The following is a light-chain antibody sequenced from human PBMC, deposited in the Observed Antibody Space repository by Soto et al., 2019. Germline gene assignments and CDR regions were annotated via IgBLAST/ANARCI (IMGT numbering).Light chain of an antibody. CDR2: KAS. Sequence: DIQMTQYPSTLSASVGDRVIITCRASQSISSWLAWYQQKPGKAPKLLISKASNLESGVPSRFSGSGSGTEFTLTVSSLQHDDFATYYCQQYYSYWTFGQGTKVEIK. CDR1: QSISSW. J-gene: IGKJ1*01. V-gene: IGKV1-5*03. CDR3: QQYYSYWT.